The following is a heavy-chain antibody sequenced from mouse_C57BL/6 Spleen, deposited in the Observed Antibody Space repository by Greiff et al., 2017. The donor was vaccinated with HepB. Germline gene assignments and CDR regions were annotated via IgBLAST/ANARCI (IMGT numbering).Heavy chain of an antibody. D-gene: IGHD2-12*01. J-gene: IGHJ2*01. V-gene: IGHV1-69*01. CDR1: GYTFTSYW. CDR2: IDPSDSYT. CDR3: ARGPYDLDY. Sequence: VKLQQPGAELVMPGASVKLSCKASGYTFTSYWMHWVKQRPGQGLEWIGEIDPSDSYTNYNQKFKGKSTLTVDKSSSTAYMQLSSLTSEDSAVYYCARGPYDLDYWGQGTTLTVSS.